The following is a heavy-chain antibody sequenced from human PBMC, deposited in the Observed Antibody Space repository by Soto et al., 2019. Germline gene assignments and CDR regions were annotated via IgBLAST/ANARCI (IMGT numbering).Heavy chain of an antibody. CDR1: GYSFTSYW. J-gene: IGHJ6*02. CDR3: ARHGAGIAVAGRWSYYYCCMDV. D-gene: IGHD6-19*01. V-gene: IGHV5-51*01. CDR2: IYPGDSDT. Sequence: GESLKISCKGSGYSFTSYWIGWVCQMPGKGLEWMGIIYPGDSDTRYSPSFQGQVTISADKSISTAYLQWSSLKASDTAMYYCARHGAGIAVAGRWSYYYCCMDVWGQGTTVTVAS.